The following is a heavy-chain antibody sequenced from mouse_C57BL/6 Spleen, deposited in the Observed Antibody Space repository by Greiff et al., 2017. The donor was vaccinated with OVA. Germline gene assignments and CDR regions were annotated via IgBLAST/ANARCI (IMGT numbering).Heavy chain of an antibody. CDR1: GFTFSDYY. Sequence: EVKLMESEGGLVQPGSSMKLSCTASGFTFSDYYMAWVRQVPEKGLEWVANINYDGSSTYYLDSLKSRFIISRDNAKNILYLQMSSLKSEDTATYYCARAYYPYYFDYWGQGTTLTVSS. CDR3: ARAYYPYYFDY. CDR2: INYDGSST. V-gene: IGHV5-16*01. J-gene: IGHJ2*01. D-gene: IGHD1-1*01.